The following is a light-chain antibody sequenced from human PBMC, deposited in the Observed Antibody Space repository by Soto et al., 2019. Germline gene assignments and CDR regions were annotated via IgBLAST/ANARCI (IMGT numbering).Light chain of an antibody. CDR2: WAS. CDR1: QSVLYSPNNKNY. CDR3: QQDYSSKWK. V-gene: IGKV4-1*01. J-gene: IGKJ1*01. Sequence: DILMTQSPDSLAVSLGERATINCKSSQSVLYSPNNKNYLAWYQQKPGQAPKLLIYWASTREAGVPDRFRGSGSETDFTLTSHSLQAEDVAVYYCQQDYSSKWKFGQGTEV.